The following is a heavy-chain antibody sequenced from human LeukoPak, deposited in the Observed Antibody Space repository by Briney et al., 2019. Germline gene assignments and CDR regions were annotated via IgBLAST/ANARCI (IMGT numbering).Heavy chain of an antibody. J-gene: IGHJ6*02. V-gene: IGHV6-1*01. D-gene: IGHD3-22*01. Sequence: SQTLSLTCAFSGDSVSSNSAAWNWIRQSPARGLEWLGRTYYRSKWYNDYAVSVKSRITINPDTSKNQFSLQLKSVNSEDTAVYYCTRAYSSGTYYYGMDVWGQGTTVTVSS. CDR3: TRAYSSGTYYYGMDV. CDR2: TYYRSKWYN. CDR1: GDSVSSNSAA.